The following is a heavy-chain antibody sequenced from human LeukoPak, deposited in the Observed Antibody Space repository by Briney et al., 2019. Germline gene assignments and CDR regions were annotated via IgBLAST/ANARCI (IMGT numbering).Heavy chain of an antibody. Sequence: GGSLRLSCAASGFSFRDYWMSWVRQAPGKGLEWVADIEPDGSGKAYVDSVKGRFTISRDNAQQSLYLQMDTLTAEDTAVYYCVTSWVRQQRDFWGQGTLVTVSS. CDR2: IEPDGSGK. CDR3: VTSWVRQQRDF. D-gene: IGHD3-10*01. V-gene: IGHV3-7*01. J-gene: IGHJ4*02. CDR1: GFSFRDYW.